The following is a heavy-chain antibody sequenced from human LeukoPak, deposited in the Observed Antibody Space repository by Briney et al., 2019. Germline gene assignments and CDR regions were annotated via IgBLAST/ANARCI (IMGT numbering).Heavy chain of an antibody. CDR3: CAYGHGSPYH. V-gene: IGHV3-74*01. CDR1: AFTFSSYC. CDR2: INNDGSST. D-gene: IGHD5-18*01. J-gene: IGHJ4*02. Sequence: PGGSLTLSCAASAFTFSSYCMDWVRQAPGKGLVWVARINNDGSSTTYAASVKGRFTISSANAKNTLYLQMISLRVADTASYYCCAYGHGSPYHWGGGALAAVSS.